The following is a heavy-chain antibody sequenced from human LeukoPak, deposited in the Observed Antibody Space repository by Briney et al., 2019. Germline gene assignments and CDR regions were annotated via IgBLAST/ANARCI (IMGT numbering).Heavy chain of an antibody. D-gene: IGHD5-18*01. V-gene: IGHV1-69*02. Sequence: SVKVSCTASGGTFSSYTISWVRQAPGQGLEWMGRIIPILGIANYAQKFQGRVTITADKSTSTAYMELSSLRSEDTAVCYCARRDSSDYYYYGMDVWGQGTTVTVSS. CDR2: IIPILGIA. CDR3: ARRDSSDYYYYGMDV. J-gene: IGHJ6*02. CDR1: GGTFSSYT.